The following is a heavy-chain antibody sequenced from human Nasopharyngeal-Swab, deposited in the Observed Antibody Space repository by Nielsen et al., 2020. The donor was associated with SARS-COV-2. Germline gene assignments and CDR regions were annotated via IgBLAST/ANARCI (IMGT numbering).Heavy chain of an antibody. J-gene: IGHJ4*02. CDR2: ISHDGSNK. V-gene: IGHV3-30*03. CDR3: ARTDSSWYYFDY. D-gene: IGHD6-13*01. Sequence: GGSLRLSCAASGFTFSTYGMHWVRQAPGKGLEWVAVISHDGSNKYYADSVKGRFTISRDNAKNSLYLQMNSLRAEDTAVYYCARTDSSWYYFDYWGQGTLVTVSS. CDR1: GFTFSTYG.